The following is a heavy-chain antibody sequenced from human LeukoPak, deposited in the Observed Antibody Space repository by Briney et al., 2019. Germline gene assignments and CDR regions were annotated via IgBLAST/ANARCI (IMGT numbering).Heavy chain of an antibody. J-gene: IGHJ4*02. D-gene: IGHD1-26*01. CDR2: INQSGST. CDR3: ARVSPGGSGSYRTLDY. V-gene: IGHV4-34*01. CDR1: GGSFSGYY. Sequence: SETLSLTCAVYGGSFSGYYWSWIRQPPGKGLEWIGEINQSGSTNYNPSLKSRVTISVDTSKNQFSLKLSSVTAADTAVYYCARVSPGGSGSYRTLDYWGQGTLVTVSS.